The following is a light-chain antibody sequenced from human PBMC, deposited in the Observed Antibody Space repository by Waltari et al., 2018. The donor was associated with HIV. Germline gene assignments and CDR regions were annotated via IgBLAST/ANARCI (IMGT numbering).Light chain of an antibody. CDR3: SSYTSSSTLV. CDR2: YVS. CDR1: SSDVGGYNY. V-gene: IGLV2-14*03. Sequence: QSALTQPAPVSGSPGQSITISCTGTSSDVGGYNYVSWYQQHPGKAPKLMIYYVSNGPSGVSNLVSGTKSGNTASLTISGLQAEDEADYYCSSYTSSSTLVFGGGTKLTVL. J-gene: IGLJ3*02.